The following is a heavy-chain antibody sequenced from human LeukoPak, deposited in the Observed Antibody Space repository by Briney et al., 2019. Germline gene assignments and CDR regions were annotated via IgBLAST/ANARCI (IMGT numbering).Heavy chain of an antibody. Sequence: GGSLRLSCAASGFTFGSYWMHWVRQAPGKGLVWVSRINGDGSSTSYADSVKGRFTISRDNAKNTLYLQMNSLRAEGTAVYYCARDRGYYYGSGGNYWGQGTLVTVSS. CDR1: GFTFGSYW. CDR2: INGDGSST. V-gene: IGHV3-74*01. D-gene: IGHD3-10*01. J-gene: IGHJ4*02. CDR3: ARDRGYYYGSGGNY.